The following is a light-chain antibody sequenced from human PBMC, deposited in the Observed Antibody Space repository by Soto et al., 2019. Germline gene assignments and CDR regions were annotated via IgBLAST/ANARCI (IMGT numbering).Light chain of an antibody. CDR3: QQYGRSVT. V-gene: IGKV3-20*01. CDR2: SAS. J-gene: IGKJ4*01. CDR1: ESLNSNY. Sequence: ENVLTQSPGTLSLSPGERATLSCRASESLNSNYFAWYQQKPGQAPRLLIYSASRREPGIPDRFSGSGSGTDFTLTISRLEPEDLAVYYCQQYGRSVTFGGGTRVEIK.